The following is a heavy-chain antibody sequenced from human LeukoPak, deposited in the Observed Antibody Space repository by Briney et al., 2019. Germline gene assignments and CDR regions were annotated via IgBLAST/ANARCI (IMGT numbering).Heavy chain of an antibody. CDR1: GFTFSSYN. J-gene: IGHJ4*02. D-gene: IGHD2-2*01. CDR2: ISGSGGST. Sequence: GGSLRLSCAASGFTFSSYNMNWVRQAPGKGLEWVSAISGSGGSTYYADSVKGRFTISRDNSKNTLYLQMDSLRAEDTAVYYCARSTSSTWDGYFDYWGQGTLVTVSS. CDR3: ARSTSSTWDGYFDY. V-gene: IGHV3-23*01.